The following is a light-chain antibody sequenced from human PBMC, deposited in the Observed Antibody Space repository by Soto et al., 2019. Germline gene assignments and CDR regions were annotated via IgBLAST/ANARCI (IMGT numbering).Light chain of an antibody. J-gene: IGLJ2*01. CDR1: SSDVGGYNY. Sequence: QSVLTQPASVSGSPGQSITISCTGTSSDVGGYNYVSWYQQHPGKAPKLMIYDVSNRPSGVSNRFSGSKSGNTASLTISGLQAEDEADYYCISYTSSSTLMWVFGGGTKVTVL. V-gene: IGLV2-14*01. CDR2: DVS. CDR3: ISYTSSSTLMWV.